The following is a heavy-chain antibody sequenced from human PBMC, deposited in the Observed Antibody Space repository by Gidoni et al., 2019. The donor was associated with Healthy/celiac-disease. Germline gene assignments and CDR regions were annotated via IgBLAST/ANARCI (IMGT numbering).Heavy chain of an antibody. Sequence: QITLKESGPTLVKPTQTLTLTCTFSGFSLSTSGVGVGWIRQPPGKALEWLALIYWDDDKRYSPSLKSRLTITKDTSKNQVVLTMTNMDPVDTATYYCAHRHRISITMVQGVIGWFDPWGQGTLVTVSS. J-gene: IGHJ5*02. V-gene: IGHV2-5*02. CDR2: IYWDDDK. D-gene: IGHD3-10*01. CDR3: AHRHRISITMVQGVIGWFDP. CDR1: GFSLSTSGVG.